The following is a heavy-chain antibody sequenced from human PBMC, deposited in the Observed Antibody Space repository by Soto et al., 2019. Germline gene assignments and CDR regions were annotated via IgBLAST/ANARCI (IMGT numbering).Heavy chain of an antibody. CDR3: AKSYSGPSDPFNV. Sequence: GGSLRLSCAASGFTFSSYGMHWVRQAPGKGLEWVAVIWYDGSNKYYADSVKGRFTISRDNPKNTLYLQMNSLRAEDTAVYYCAKSYSGPSDPFNVWGQGTMVT. CDR1: GFTFSSYG. J-gene: IGHJ3*01. CDR2: IWYDGSNK. D-gene: IGHD5-12*01. V-gene: IGHV3-33*06.